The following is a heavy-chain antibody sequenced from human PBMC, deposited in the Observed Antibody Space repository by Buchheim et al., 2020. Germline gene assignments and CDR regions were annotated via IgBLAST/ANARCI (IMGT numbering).Heavy chain of an antibody. CDR1: GFTFSSYA. CDR2: ISYDGSNK. V-gene: IGHV3-30*04. CDR3: ARDVIVGASNFDY. Sequence: QVQLVESGGGVVQPGRSLRLSCAASGFTFSSYAMHWVRQAPGKGLEWVAVISYDGSNKYYADSVKGRFTICRDNSKNTRYLQMNSLRAEDTAVYYCARDVIVGASNFDYWGQGTL. D-gene: IGHD1-26*01. J-gene: IGHJ4*02.